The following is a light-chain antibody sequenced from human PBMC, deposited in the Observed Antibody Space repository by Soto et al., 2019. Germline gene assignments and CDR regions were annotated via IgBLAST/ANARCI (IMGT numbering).Light chain of an antibody. V-gene: IGKV3-20*01. CDR1: QSVSSY. CDR3: QQYGSSPPT. CDR2: GAS. J-gene: IGKJ2*01. Sequence: EIVLTQSPGTLSLSPGERATVSCRASQSVSSYLAWYQQKPGQAPRLLIFGASNRATGIPDRFSVSGSGTDFTLTINRLEPEDFAVYYCQQYGSSPPTFGQGTKLGI.